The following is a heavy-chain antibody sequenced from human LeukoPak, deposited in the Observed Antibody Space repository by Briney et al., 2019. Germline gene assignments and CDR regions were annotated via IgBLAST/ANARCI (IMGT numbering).Heavy chain of an antibody. Sequence: PRGSLSLSRVASVFTPSSCNMHGVRQAPGKGLEWVALICYDGSNKYYTHSLKDGFTNYRDNSKNTLSLQMNILRAQDTAFYYCSKDSNEYGDYNYFESWGQGTLVTVSS. CDR1: VFTPSSCN. J-gene: IGHJ4*02. CDR2: ICYDGSNK. D-gene: IGHD4-17*01. CDR3: SKDSNEYGDYNYFES. V-gene: IGHV3-33*06.